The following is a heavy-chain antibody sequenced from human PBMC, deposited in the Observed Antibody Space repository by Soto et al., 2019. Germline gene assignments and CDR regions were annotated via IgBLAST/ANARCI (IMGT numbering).Heavy chain of an antibody. J-gene: IGHJ6*02. Sequence: QLQLRESGSGLVKASQTLSLTCTVSGGSISSAGYSWSWIRQSPGKGLEWIGYIYYSGSTYYNPSLKSRVTIDRSDNQFSLKLSSVTAADTAVYYCARAAGAVPAASGMDVWGQGTTVTVSS. CDR2: IYYSGST. CDR3: ARAAGAVPAASGMDV. V-gene: IGHV4-30-2*06. D-gene: IGHD2-2*01. CDR1: GGSISSAGYS.